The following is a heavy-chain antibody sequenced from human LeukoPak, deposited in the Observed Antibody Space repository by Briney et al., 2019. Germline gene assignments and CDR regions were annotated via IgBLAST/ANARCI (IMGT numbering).Heavy chain of an antibody. D-gene: IGHD3-16*02. V-gene: IGHV3-30-3*01. Sequence: PGGSLRLSCAASGFSFSSYAMHWVRQAPGKGLEWVAVISYDGNNKYFADSVKGRFTISRDNSKNTLYLQMNSLRAEDTAVYYCAKVAGAVWGSYRSALDYWGQGTLVTVSS. CDR2: ISYDGNNK. J-gene: IGHJ4*02. CDR1: GFSFSSYA. CDR3: AKVAGAVWGSYRSALDY.